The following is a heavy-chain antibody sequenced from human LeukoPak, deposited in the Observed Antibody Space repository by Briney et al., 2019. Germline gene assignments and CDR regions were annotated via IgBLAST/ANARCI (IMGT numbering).Heavy chain of an antibody. Sequence: GGSLRLSCAASGFTFDDYAMHCVRQAPGKGLEWVSGISWNSGSIGYADSVKCRFTISRDNSKNTLYLQMNSLRGEDTAVYYCARDLDDYNALPPLFQHWGQGTLVTVSS. J-gene: IGHJ1*01. CDR2: ISWNSGSI. V-gene: IGHV3-9*01. CDR3: ARDLDDYNALPPLFQH. CDR1: GFTFDDYA. D-gene: IGHD5-24*01.